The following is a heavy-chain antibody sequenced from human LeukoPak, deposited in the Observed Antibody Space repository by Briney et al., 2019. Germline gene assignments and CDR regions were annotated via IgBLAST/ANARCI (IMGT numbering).Heavy chain of an antibody. CDR1: GYTFTSYG. CDR2: ISAYNGNT. V-gene: IGHV1-18*01. CDR3: AREGMTGDLDY. D-gene: IGHD7-27*01. J-gene: IGHJ4*02. Sequence: ASGKVSCKASGYTFTSYGNSWVRQAPGQGLEWMGWISAYNGNTTFEHKLQGRGSMTTSTYTSTAYLELRSLRSDDKAADEYAREGMTGDLDYWGQGTLVTVSS.